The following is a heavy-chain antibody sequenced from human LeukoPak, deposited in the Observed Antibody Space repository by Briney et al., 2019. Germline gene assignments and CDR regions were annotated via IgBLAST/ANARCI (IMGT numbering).Heavy chain of an antibody. J-gene: IGHJ4*02. CDR3: ARSARYSYGYVGHFDY. Sequence: SETLSLACTVSGGSISPYCWSWIRQPPGKGLEWIGYIYYSGSTNYNPSLKSRVTISVDTSKNQFSLKLSSVTAADTAVYYCARSARYSYGYVGHFDYWGQGTLVTVSS. D-gene: IGHD5-18*01. CDR1: GGSISPYC. V-gene: IGHV4-59*12. CDR2: IYYSGST.